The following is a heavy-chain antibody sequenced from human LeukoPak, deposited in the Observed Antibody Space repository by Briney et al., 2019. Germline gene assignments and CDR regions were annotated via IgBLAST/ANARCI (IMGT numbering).Heavy chain of an antibody. D-gene: IGHD3-10*01. CDR2: INTDGSST. Sequence: GRSLRLSCAASGFIFSRFGMHWVRQAPGKGLVWVSRINTDGSSTSYADSVKGRFTISRDNAKNTLYLQMNSLRAEDTAVYYCAKAGFTMVRGVISNWFDPWGQGTLVTVSS. CDR1: GFIFSRFG. J-gene: IGHJ5*02. CDR3: AKAGFTMVRGVISNWFDP. V-gene: IGHV3-74*01.